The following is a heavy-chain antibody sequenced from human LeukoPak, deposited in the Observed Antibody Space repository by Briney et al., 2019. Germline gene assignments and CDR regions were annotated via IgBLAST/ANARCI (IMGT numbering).Heavy chain of an antibody. Sequence: GGSLRLSCTASGFPFYSYWMTWVRQTPGKGLEWVANIRHDGSTKYYVDSVKGRFTISRDNAMNSLYLQMDSLRVEDTAIYYCARSVSCGTTWYGRSDCWGQGTQVTVSS. CDR2: IRHDGSTK. V-gene: IGHV3-7*03. CDR1: GFPFYSYW. D-gene: IGHD6-13*01. J-gene: IGHJ4*02. CDR3: ARSVSCGTTWYGRSDC.